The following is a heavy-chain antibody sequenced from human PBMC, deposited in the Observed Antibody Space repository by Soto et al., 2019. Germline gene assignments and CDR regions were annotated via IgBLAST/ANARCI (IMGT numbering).Heavy chain of an antibody. Sequence: GGSLRLSCAASGFTFSSYGMHWVRQAPGKGLEWVAVISYDGSNKYYADSVKGRFTISRDNSKNTLYLQMNSLRAEDTAVYYCAKGYGDYEYYFDYWGQGTLVTAPQ. CDR1: GFTFSSYG. CDR2: ISYDGSNK. J-gene: IGHJ4*02. V-gene: IGHV3-30*18. D-gene: IGHD4-17*01. CDR3: AKGYGDYEYYFDY.